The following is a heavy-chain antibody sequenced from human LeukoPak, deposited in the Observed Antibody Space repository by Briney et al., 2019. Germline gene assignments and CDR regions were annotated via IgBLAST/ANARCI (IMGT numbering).Heavy chain of an antibody. CDR1: GFTFSSHG. J-gene: IGHJ4*02. CDR2: ISSNGGST. CDR3: ARDRERGYSYGYAFDY. D-gene: IGHD5-18*01. V-gene: IGHV3-64*01. Sequence: GGSLRLSCAASGFTFSSHGMHWVRQAPGKGLECVSSISSNGGSTYYANSVKGRFTITRDNSKNTLYLQMGSLRADDMAVYYCARDRERGYSYGYAFDYWGQGTLVTVSS.